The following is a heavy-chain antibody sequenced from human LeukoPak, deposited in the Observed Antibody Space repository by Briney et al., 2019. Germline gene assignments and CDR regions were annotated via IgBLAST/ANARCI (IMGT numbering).Heavy chain of an antibody. Sequence: SETLSLTCTVSGGSISSGYYYWGWIRQPPGKGLEWIGSIYYDGNTHYNPSLKSRVTVSVDTSENQFSLKLISVTAADTAVYYCSRHFYSSYYFDFWGQGTLVTVSS. D-gene: IGHD4-11*01. V-gene: IGHV4-39*01. CDR2: IYYDGNT. J-gene: IGHJ4*02. CDR3: SRHFYSSYYFDF. CDR1: GGSISSGYYY.